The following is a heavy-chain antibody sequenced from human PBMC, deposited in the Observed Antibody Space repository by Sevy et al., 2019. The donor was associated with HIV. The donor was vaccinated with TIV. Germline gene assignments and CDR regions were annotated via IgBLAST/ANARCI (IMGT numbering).Heavy chain of an antibody. V-gene: IGHV1-46*01. CDR3: ARGPLYGSGNFYYFDY. D-gene: IGHD3-10*01. CDR1: GYTFTRYY. CDR2: INPSGGST. Sequence: ASVKVSCKASGYTFTRYYMHWVRQAPGQGLEWMGIINPSGGSTSYAQKFQGRVTMTRDTSTSTAYMELSSLRSEDTAVYYCARGPLYGSGNFYYFDYWGQGTLVTVSS. J-gene: IGHJ4*02.